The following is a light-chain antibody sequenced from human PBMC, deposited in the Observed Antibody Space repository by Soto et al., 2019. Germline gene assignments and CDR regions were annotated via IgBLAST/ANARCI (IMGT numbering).Light chain of an antibody. CDR1: SSDVGGYNY. CDR2: DVS. J-gene: IGLJ1*01. CDR3: SSYRTSNTRQIV. V-gene: IGLV2-14*03. Sequence: QSALTQPASVSGSTGQSITISCTGTSSDVGGYNYVSWYQHHPGKAPKLMIYDVSNRPSGVSNRFSGSKSGNTASLSISGLQPEDEADYYCSSYRTSNTRQIVCGTGTKVTVL.